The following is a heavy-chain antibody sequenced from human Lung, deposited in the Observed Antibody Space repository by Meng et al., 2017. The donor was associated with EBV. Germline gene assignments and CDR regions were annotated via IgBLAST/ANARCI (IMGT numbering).Heavy chain of an antibody. Sequence: QVTLQRWGAGLLKPSETLSRTCGVSGRSFSSSYWSWIRQPPGKGLEWIGQINYSGITNYNPSLKSRVTISVDTSKNQFSLSLNSVTAADTAVYYCARGGTSSAPFDYWGQGTLVTVSS. CDR1: GRSFSSSY. CDR2: INYSGIT. J-gene: IGHJ4*02. D-gene: IGHD2-2*01. V-gene: IGHV4-34*01. CDR3: ARGGTSSAPFDY.